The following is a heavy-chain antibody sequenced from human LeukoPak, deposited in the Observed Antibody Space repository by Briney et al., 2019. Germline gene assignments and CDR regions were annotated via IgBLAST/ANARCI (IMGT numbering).Heavy chain of an antibody. CDR3: RYYDFWSGYYTDRSTYLDV. J-gene: IGHJ6*03. CDR2: IYSSGST. V-gene: IGHV3-53*01. D-gene: IGHD3-3*01. CDR1: GFTNY. Sequence: GGSLRLSCGASGFTNYMSWVRQAPERGLEWVSVIYSSGSTYYADSVGGRFTISRDKTKNTLFLQMNSLRVEDTAVYYCRYYDFWSGYYTDRSTYLDVWGKGTTVTVSS.